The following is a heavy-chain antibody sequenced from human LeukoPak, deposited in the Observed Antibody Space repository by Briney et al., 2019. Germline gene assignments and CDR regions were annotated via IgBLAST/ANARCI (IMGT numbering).Heavy chain of an antibody. J-gene: IGHJ4*02. Sequence: GGSLRLSCAASGFIFYSYAMNWVRQAPGKGLEWVSGISGNSGRIDYADSVQGRFTISRDNSKNTLYLQMNSLRAEDTAVYYCARGNSGNYQPGYWGQGTLVTVSS. CDR3: ARGNSGNYQPGY. CDR2: ISGNSGRI. CDR1: GFIFYSYA. V-gene: IGHV3-23*01. D-gene: IGHD1-26*01.